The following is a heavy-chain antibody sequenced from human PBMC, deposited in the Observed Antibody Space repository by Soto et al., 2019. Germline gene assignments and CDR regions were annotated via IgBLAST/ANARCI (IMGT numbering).Heavy chain of an antibody. CDR1: GGSISSGDYY. J-gene: IGHJ4*02. Sequence: SETLSLTCTVSGGSISSGDYYWSWIRQPPGKGLEWIGYIYYSGSTYYNPSLKSRVTISVDTSKNQFSLKLSSVTAADTAVYYCARVAYCSGGSCYRIDYWGQGTLVTVSS. CDR2: IYYSGST. D-gene: IGHD2-15*01. V-gene: IGHV4-30-4*01. CDR3: ARVAYCSGGSCYRIDY.